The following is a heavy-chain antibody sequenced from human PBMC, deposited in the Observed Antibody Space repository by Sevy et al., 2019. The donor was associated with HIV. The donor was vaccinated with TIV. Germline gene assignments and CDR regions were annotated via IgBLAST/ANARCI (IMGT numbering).Heavy chain of an antibody. CDR1: GYSFTSYW. CDR3: ARLLRDYSGAFDI. J-gene: IGHJ3*02. D-gene: IGHD2-21*01. CDR2: IYPGGSDT. V-gene: IGHV5-51*01. Sequence: GESLKISCKGSGYSFTSYWIGWVRQMPGKGLEWMGIIYPGGSDTRYSPSFQGQVTISADKSISTAYLQWSSLKASDTAMYYCARLLRDYSGAFDIWGQGTIVTVSS.